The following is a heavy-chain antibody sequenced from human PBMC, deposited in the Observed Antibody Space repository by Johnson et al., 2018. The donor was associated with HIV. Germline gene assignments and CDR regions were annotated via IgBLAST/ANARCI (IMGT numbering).Heavy chain of an antibody. CDR3: ATVWRNEGRHAFDV. CDR2: IRYDGSNK. Sequence: QVQLVESGGGVARPGGSLRLSCAASGFTFSSYGMHWVRQAPGKGLEWVAFIRYDGSNKYYADSVKGRFTISRDNSKNTLYLQMNSLRAEDTAVYFCATVWRNEGRHAFDVWGQGTMVTVSS. V-gene: IGHV3-30*02. CDR1: GFTFSSYG. J-gene: IGHJ3*01. D-gene: IGHD1-1*01.